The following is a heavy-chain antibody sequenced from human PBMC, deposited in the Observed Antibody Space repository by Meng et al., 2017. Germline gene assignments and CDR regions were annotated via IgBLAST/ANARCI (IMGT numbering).Heavy chain of an antibody. D-gene: IGHD3-10*01. Sequence: QVQVPRWGGGLLEPSEAPSLTCAVCGGSFSCYYWSWIRQPPGKGLEWIGEINHSGSTNYNPSLKSRVTISVDTSKNQFSLKLSSVTAADTAVYYCARGLRITMVRGVKGWFDPWGQGTLVTVSS. CDR3: ARGLRITMVRGVKGWFDP. CDR1: GGSFSCYY. V-gene: IGHV4-34*01. J-gene: IGHJ5*02. CDR2: INHSGST.